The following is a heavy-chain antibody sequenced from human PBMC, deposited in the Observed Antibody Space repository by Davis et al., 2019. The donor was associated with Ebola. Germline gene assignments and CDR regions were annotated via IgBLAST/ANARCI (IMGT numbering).Heavy chain of an antibody. Sequence: ESLKISCAASGFTFSDYYMSWIRQAPGKGLEWIGEIYHSGSTNYNPSLKSRVTISVDKSKNQFSLKLSSVTTADTAVYYCVRGGYCSSTSCYGYYYYGMDVWGQGTTVTVSS. J-gene: IGHJ6*02. CDR2: IYHSGST. D-gene: IGHD2-2*01. CDR3: VRGGYCSSTSCYGYYYYGMDV. V-gene: IGHV4-34*08. CDR1: GFTFSDYY.